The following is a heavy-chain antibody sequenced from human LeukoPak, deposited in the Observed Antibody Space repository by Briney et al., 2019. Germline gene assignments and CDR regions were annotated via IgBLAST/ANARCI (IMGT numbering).Heavy chain of an antibody. D-gene: IGHD3-10*01. CDR3: ARVSITMVRGSTAFDY. J-gene: IGHJ4*02. CDR2: INPNSGGT. CDR1: GYTFTGYY. Sequence: ASVKVSCKASGYTFTGYYMHWVRQAPGQGLEWMGWINPNSGGTNYAQKFQGRVTMARDTSISTAYMELSRLRSDDTAVYYCARVSITMVRGSTAFDYWGQGTLVTVSS. V-gene: IGHV1-2*02.